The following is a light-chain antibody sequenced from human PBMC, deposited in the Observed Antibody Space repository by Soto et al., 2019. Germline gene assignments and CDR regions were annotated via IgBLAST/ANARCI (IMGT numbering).Light chain of an antibody. CDR1: QSVSSSY. Sequence: EIVLTQSPGTLSLSPGERATLSCRASQSVSSSYLAWYQQKPGQAPRLLIYLASSRATGVPDRFSGSGSGTDFTLTISRLEAEDFAVYYCQQYGTSPFTFGQGTMLEFK. V-gene: IGKV3-20*01. CDR2: LAS. J-gene: IGKJ2*01. CDR3: QQYGTSPFT.